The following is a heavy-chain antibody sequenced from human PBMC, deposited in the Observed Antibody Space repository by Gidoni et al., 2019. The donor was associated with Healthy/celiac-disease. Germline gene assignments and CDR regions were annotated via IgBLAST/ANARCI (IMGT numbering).Heavy chain of an antibody. V-gene: IGHV3-30*19. Sequence: QVQLVESGGGVVQPGRSLRLPCAASGFTFSSYGMNWVRQAPGKGLEWVAVRSYDGSNKYYADSVKGRFTISRDNSKNTLYLQMNSLRAEDTAVYYCARDPAGYGSGSYYFDYWGQGTLVTVSS. CDR3: ARDPAGYGSGSYYFDY. CDR2: RSYDGSNK. J-gene: IGHJ4*02. D-gene: IGHD3-10*01. CDR1: GFTFSSYG.